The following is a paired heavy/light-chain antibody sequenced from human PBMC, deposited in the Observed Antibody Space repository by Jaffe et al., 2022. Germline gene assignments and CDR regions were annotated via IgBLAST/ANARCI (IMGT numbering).Light chain of an antibody. V-gene: IGLV2-14*01. CDR1: SSDVGSYNY. Sequence: QSALTQPASVSGSPGQSITISCTGTSSDVGSYNYVSWYQQHPGKAPKLMIYEVSNRPSGVSYRFSGSKSGNTASLTISGLQAEDEADYYCSSYTTSSTYVFGTGTKVTVL. CDR3: SSYTTSSTYV. J-gene: IGLJ1*01. CDR2: EVS.
Heavy chain of an antibody. CDR1: GYFISSGYY. CDR2: IYHSGNT. D-gene: IGHD6-19*01. Sequence: QVQLQESGPGLVKPSETLSLTCAVSGYFISSGYYWGWIRQSPGKGLEWIGSIYHSGNTYYNPSLKSRVTMSVDTSKNHFSLKLISVTAADTAVYFCARHGDRYGSGWYDYWGQGTLVTVSS. CDR3: ARHGDRYGSGWYDY. V-gene: IGHV4-38-2*01. J-gene: IGHJ4*02.